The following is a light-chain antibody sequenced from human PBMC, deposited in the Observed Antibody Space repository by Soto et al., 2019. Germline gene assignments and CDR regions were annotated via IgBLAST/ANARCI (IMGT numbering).Light chain of an antibody. V-gene: IGLV1-40*01. CDR2: GNS. J-gene: IGLJ3*02. CDR3: QSYDSSLSGSV. Sequence: QSALTQPPSVSGAPGQRVTISCTGSSSNIGAGYDVHWYQQLPGTAPKLLIYGNSNRPSGVPDRFSGSKSGTSASLAITGLQSVDEADYYCQSYDSSLSGSVFGGGTKLTVL. CDR1: SSNIGAGYD.